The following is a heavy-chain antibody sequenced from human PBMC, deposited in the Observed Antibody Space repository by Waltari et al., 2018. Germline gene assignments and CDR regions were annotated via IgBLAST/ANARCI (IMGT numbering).Heavy chain of an antibody. V-gene: IGHV3-23*01. Sequence: TASGFTFSSYAMSWVRQAPGKGLEWVSAISGSGGSTYYADSGKGRFTISRDNSKNTLYLQMNSLRAEDTAVYYWAKRGTYSGYDNDAFDIWGQGTMVTVSS. CDR3: AKRGTYSGYDNDAFDI. J-gene: IGHJ3*02. D-gene: IGHD5-12*01. CDR1: GFTFSSYA. CDR2: ISGSGGST.